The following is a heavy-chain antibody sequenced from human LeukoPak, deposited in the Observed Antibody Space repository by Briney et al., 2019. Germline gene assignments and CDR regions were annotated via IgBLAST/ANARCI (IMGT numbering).Heavy chain of an antibody. CDR2: IGTSTSYI. CDR1: GFTFSTYI. V-gene: IGHV3-21*01. J-gene: IGHJ3*01. D-gene: IGHD6-19*01. CDR3: ARDLSDSSGL. Sequence: GGSLRLSCAASGFTFSTYIMNWVRQTPGKGLEWVSSIGTSTSYIYYADSVKGRFTISRDNSKNTLYLQMNSLRAEDTAVYYCARDLSDSSGLWGQGTMVTVSS.